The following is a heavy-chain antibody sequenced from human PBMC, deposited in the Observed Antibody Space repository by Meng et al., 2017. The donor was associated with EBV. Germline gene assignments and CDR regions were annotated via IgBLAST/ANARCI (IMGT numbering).Heavy chain of an antibody. Sequence: QGQVVQSGAEVKKPGASVKVSSKASGYTFTSYDINWVRQATGQGLEWMGWMNPNSGNTGYAQKFQGRVTMTRNTSISTAYMELSSLRSEDTAVYYCARGRGVYCSGGSCYPGWFDPWGQGTLVTVSS. CDR2: MNPNSGNT. CDR1: GYTFTSYD. CDR3: ARGRGVYCSGGSCYPGWFDP. V-gene: IGHV1-8*01. D-gene: IGHD2-15*01. J-gene: IGHJ5*02.